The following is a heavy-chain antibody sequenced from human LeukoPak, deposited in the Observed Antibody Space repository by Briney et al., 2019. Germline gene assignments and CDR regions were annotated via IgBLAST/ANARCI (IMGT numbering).Heavy chain of an antibody. D-gene: IGHD3-10*01. CDR3: ARWAPSGGYYFDY. V-gene: IGHV4-38-2*02. J-gene: IGHJ4*02. Sequence: SETLSLTCTVSGYSISSGYYWGWIRQPPGKGLEWIGSIYHSGSTYYNPSLKSRVTISVDTSKNQFSLKLSSVTAADTAVYYCARWAPSGGYYFDYWGQETLVTVSS. CDR2: IYHSGST. CDR1: GYSISSGYY.